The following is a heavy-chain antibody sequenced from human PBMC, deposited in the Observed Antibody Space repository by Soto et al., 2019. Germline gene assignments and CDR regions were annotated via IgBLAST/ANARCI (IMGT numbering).Heavy chain of an antibody. J-gene: IGHJ4*02. CDR2: INHSGST. D-gene: IGHD5-12*01. V-gene: IGHV4-34*01. Sequence: SETLSLTCAVYGGSFSGYYWSWIRQPPGKGLEWIGEINHSGSTNYNPSLKSRVTISVDTSKNQFSLKLSSVTAADTAVYYCARGGHLATFSGFFDYWGQGALVTVSS. CDR3: ARGGHLATFSGFFDY. CDR1: GGSFSGYY.